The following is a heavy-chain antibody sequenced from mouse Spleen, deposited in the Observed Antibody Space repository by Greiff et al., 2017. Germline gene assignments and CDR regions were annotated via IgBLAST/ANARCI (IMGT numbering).Heavy chain of an antibody. CDR1: GYTFTSYW. CDR2: IDPNSGGT. CDR3: ARGDYTLYYYAMDY. Sequence: VKLQESGAELVKPGASVKLSCKASGYTFTSYWMHWVKQRPGRGLEWIGRIDPNSGGTKYNEKFKSKATLTVDKPSSTAYMQLSSLTSEDSAVYYCARGDYTLYYYAMDYWGQGTSVTVSS. J-gene: IGHJ4*01. D-gene: IGHD2-12*01. V-gene: IGHV1-72*01.